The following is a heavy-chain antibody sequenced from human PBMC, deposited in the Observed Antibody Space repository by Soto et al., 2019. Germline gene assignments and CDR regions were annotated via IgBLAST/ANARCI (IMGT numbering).Heavy chain of an antibody. V-gene: IGHV3-21*01. D-gene: IGHD2-2*01. CDR3: ARAGVVVPAAIGEDLDY. Sequence: EVQLVESGGGLVKPGGSLRLSCAASGFTFSSYSMNWVRQAPGKGLEWVSSISSSSSYIYYADSVKGRFTISRDNAKNSLYLQMNSLRAEDTAVYYCARAGVVVPAAIGEDLDYWGQGTLVTVSS. J-gene: IGHJ4*02. CDR2: ISSSSSYI. CDR1: GFTFSSYS.